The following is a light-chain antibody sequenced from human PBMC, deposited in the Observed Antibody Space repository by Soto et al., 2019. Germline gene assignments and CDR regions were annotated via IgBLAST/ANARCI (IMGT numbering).Light chain of an antibody. V-gene: IGLV2-14*01. CDR3: SSYTSSSTRV. CDR1: SSDVGGYNY. CDR2: DVS. Sequence: QSALTHAASLSGSPGQSITISCTGTSSDVGGYNYVSWYQQHPGKAPKLMIYDVSNRPSGVSNRFSGSKSGNTASLTISGLQAEDEADYYCSSYTSSSTRVFGTGTKVTVL. J-gene: IGLJ1*01.